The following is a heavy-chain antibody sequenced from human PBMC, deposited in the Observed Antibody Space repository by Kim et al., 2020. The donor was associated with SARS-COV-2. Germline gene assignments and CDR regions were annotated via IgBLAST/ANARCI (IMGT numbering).Heavy chain of an antibody. J-gene: IGHJ5*02. Sequence: GGSLRLSCAASGFTFSSYAMSWVRQAPGKGLEWVSAISGSGGSTYYADPVKGRFTISRDNSKNTLYLQMNSLRAEDTAVYYCAKEIPRVFHGAPENVDQRDWFDPWGQGALDTVSS. V-gene: IGHV3-23*01. CDR3: AKEIPRVFHGAPENVDQRDWFDP. CDR2: ISGSGGST. CDR1: GFTFSSYA. D-gene: IGHD2-2*02.